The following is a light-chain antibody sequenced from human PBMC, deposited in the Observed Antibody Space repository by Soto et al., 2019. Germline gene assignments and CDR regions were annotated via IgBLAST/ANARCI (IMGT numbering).Light chain of an antibody. CDR1: QSVSSY. J-gene: IGKJ1*01. V-gene: IGKV3-11*01. Sequence: EIVLTQSPATLSLSPGERATLSCRASQSVSSYLAWYQQKPGQAPRLLIYDASNRATGIPARFSGSGSGTDFNLTISSLMHADFAVYYCQQRSNWPPGWTFGQGTKVEIK. CDR3: QQRSNWPPGWT. CDR2: DAS.